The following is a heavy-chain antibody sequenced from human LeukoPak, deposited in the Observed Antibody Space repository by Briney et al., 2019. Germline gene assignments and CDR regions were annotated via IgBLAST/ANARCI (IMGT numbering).Heavy chain of an antibody. J-gene: IGHJ4*02. V-gene: IGHV3-33*01. CDR2: IWYDGSNK. CDR1: GFTFSSYG. Sequence: GGSLRLSCAASGFTFSSYGMHWVRQAPGKGLEWVAVIWYDGSNKYYADSVKGRFTISRDNSKNTLYLQMNSQRAEDTAVYYCVGVAPYGDYEDYWGQGTLVTVSS. D-gene: IGHD4-17*01. CDR3: VGVAPYGDYEDY.